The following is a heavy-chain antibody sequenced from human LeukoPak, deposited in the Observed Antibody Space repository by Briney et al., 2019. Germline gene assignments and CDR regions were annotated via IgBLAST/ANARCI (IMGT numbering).Heavy chain of an antibody. CDR1: GFTFSSYS. CDR2: ISSSSSYI. CDR3: ARGEYGSGSYHIDY. D-gene: IGHD3-10*01. J-gene: IGHJ4*02. Sequence: PGGSLRLSCAASGFTFSSYSMNWVRQAPGKGLEWVSFISSSSSYIYYADSVKGRFTISRDNAKNSLYLQMNSLRAEDTAVYYCARGEYGSGSYHIDYWGQGTLVTVSS. V-gene: IGHV3-21*01.